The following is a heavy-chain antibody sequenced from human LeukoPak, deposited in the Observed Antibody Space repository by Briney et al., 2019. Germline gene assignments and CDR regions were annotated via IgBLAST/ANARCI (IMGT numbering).Heavy chain of an antibody. D-gene: IGHD4-17*01. V-gene: IGHV4-59*13. CDR2: IHSRGTT. CDR3: ARDEYGDFQGFDF. Sequence: SETLSLTCSVSGVSITSYYWNWIRQSPGKGLEWLGNIHSRGTTNYNPSLKSRVTLSLDTSKSQFALKVTSVTAADTAVYYCARDEYGDFQGFDFWGQGTRVTVSS. CDR1: GVSITSYY. J-gene: IGHJ4*02.